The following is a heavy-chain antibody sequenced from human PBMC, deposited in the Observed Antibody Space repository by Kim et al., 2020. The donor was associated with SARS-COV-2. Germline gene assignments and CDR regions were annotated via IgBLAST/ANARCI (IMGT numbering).Heavy chain of an antibody. CDR3: ARGGPTPPYYYDSSGYTTEGNDAFDI. V-gene: IGHV3-48*03. CDR1: GFTFSSYE. D-gene: IGHD3-22*01. J-gene: IGHJ3*02. CDR2: ISSSGSTI. Sequence: GGSLRLSCAASGFTFSSYEMNWVRQAPGKGLEWVSYISSSGSTIYYADSVKGRFTISRDNAKNSLYLQMNSLRAEDTAVYYCARGGPTPPYYYDSSGYTTEGNDAFDIWGQGTMVTVSS.